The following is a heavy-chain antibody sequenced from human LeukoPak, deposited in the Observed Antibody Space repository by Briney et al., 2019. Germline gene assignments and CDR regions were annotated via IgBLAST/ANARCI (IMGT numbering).Heavy chain of an antibody. CDR1: GFTFSSYA. CDR3: AKDRYDYVWGTYDEYYFDY. D-gene: IGHD3-16*01. Sequence: GGSLRLSCAASGFTFSSYAMSWVRQAPGKGLEWVSGISGDGGSTYYADSVKGRFTISRDNSKNTLYLQMNSLRAEDTAVYYCAKDRYDYVWGTYDEYYFDYWGQGTLVTVSS. CDR2: ISGDGGST. J-gene: IGHJ4*02. V-gene: IGHV3-23*01.